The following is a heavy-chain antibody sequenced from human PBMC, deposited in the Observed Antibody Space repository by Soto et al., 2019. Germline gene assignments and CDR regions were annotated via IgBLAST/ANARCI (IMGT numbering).Heavy chain of an antibody. V-gene: IGHV4-34*01. D-gene: IGHD2-15*01. CDR1: GGSFSGYY. Sequence: PSETLSLTCAVYGGSFSGYYWSWIRQPPGKGLEWIGEINHSGSTNYNPSLKSRVTISVDTSKNQFSLKLSSVTAADTAVYYCARGGLRLLPRSSTVDYWGQGTLVTVSS. CDR3: ARGGLRLLPRSSTVDY. J-gene: IGHJ4*02. CDR2: INHSGST.